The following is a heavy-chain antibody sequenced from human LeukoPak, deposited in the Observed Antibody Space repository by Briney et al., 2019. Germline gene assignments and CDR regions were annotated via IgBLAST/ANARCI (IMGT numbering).Heavy chain of an antibody. V-gene: IGHV3-30*02. CDR1: GFTFSSYG. CDR3: ARDRVYYDSSGYLHY. CDR2: IRYDGSNK. D-gene: IGHD3-22*01. Sequence: PGGSLRLSCAASGFTFSSYGMHWVRQAPGKGLEWVAFIRYDGSNKYYADSVKGRFTISRDNSKNTLYLQMNSLRAEDTAVYYCARDRVYYDSSGYLHYWGQGTLVTVSS. J-gene: IGHJ4*02.